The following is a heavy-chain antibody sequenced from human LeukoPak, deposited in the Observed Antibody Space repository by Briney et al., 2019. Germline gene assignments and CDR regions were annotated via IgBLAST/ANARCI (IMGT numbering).Heavy chain of an antibody. J-gene: IGHJ4*02. Sequence: PSETLSLTCTVSGGSVSSDDFCWTWIRQPPGKGLEWIGCICYSGSTFYNPSLKSRITISVDTSKNHFSLKLSSLTAADTAVYYCARGPYCSSTSCYPRYYFDYWGQGTLVTVSS. CDR3: ARGPYCSSTSCYPRYYFDY. V-gene: IGHV4-30-4*01. CDR1: GGSVSSDDFC. D-gene: IGHD2-2*01. CDR2: ICYSGST.